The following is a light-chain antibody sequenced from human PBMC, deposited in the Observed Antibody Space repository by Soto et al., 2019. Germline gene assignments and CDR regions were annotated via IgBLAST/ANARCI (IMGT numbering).Light chain of an antibody. V-gene: IGKV3-15*01. CDR1: QSVSSY. Sequence: EIVLTQSPATLSLSPGERATLSFRASQSVSSYLAWYQQKPGQAPRLLIYGASTRATGIPARFSGSGSGTEFTLTISSLQSEDFEIYYCQQYNNWPITFGQGTRLEIK. J-gene: IGKJ5*01. CDR3: QQYNNWPIT. CDR2: GAS.